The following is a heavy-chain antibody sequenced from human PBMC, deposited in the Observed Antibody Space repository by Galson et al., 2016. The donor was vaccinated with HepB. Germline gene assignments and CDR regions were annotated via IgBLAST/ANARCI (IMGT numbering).Heavy chain of an antibody. V-gene: IGHV3-33*01. CDR3: ARAHTIMLNYLDY. D-gene: IGHD3-16*01. J-gene: IGHJ4*02. CDR2: IWSDGNTK. Sequence: SLRLSCAASGLTFSRDGMHWVRQPPGKGLEWVAVIWSDGNTKFYADSVKGRFTISRGNSKNTLFLQMNSLRAEDTAVYYCARAHTIMLNYLDYWGQGTLVTVSS. CDR1: GLTFSRDG.